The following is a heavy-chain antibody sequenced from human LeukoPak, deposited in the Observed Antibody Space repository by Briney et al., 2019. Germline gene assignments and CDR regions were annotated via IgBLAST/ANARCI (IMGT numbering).Heavy chain of an antibody. CDR1: GFTFSSYN. J-gene: IGHJ4*02. CDR3: ARDKVLEGYYYDSSGHFDY. D-gene: IGHD3-22*01. Sequence: GSLRLSCAASGFTFSSYNMNWVRQAPGKGLEWVSSISSSSSYIYYADSVKGRFTISRDNAKNSLYLQMNSLRAEDTAVYYCARDKVLEGYYYDSSGHFDYWGQGTLVTVSS. CDR2: ISSSSSYI. V-gene: IGHV3-21*01.